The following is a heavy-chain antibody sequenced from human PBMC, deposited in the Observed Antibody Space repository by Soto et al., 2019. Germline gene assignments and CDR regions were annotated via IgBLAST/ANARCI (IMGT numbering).Heavy chain of an antibody. CDR2: ISSSGSTI. CDR3: ARDRLTTIPFYYYGMDV. D-gene: IGHD4-17*01. CDR1: GFTFSSYE. J-gene: IGHJ6*02. Sequence: PGGSLRLSCAASGFTFSSYEMNWVRQAPGKGLEWVSYISSSGSTIYYADSVKGRFTISRDNAKNSLYLQMNSLRAEDTAVYYCARDRLTTIPFYYYGMDVWGQGTTVTVSS. V-gene: IGHV3-48*03.